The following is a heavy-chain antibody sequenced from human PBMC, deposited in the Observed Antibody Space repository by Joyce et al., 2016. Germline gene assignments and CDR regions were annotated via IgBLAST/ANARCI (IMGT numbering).Heavy chain of an antibody. Sequence: EVRLVQSGAEVKKPGESLTISCKASGYTFTKYWITWVRQMPGRAPECMGHIDPVYSYTDYSPSFQGHVSISVDQSTSTAYLQWSSLKASDTAIYYCAALFPCSNGICEDFDYWGQGTLVTVSS. J-gene: IGHJ4*02. CDR1: GYTFTKYW. V-gene: IGHV5-10-1*03. D-gene: IGHD2-8*01. CDR3: AALFPCSNGICEDFDY. CDR2: IDPVYSYT.